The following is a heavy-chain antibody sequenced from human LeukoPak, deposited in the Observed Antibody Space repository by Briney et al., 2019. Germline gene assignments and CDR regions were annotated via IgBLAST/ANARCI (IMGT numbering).Heavy chain of an antibody. CDR2: ITGSGSTT. J-gene: IGHJ4*02. CDR1: GFSSFA. Sequence: GGSLRLSCAASGFSSFAMNWVRQAPGKGLEWVSSITGSGSTTYYTDSVNGRFIISRDISKNTLYPQMNGLRAEDTAVYYCAKDFTSWFTGGFDYWGQGTLVTVSS. CDR3: AKDFTSWFTGGFDY. D-gene: IGHD3-10*01. V-gene: IGHV3-23*01.